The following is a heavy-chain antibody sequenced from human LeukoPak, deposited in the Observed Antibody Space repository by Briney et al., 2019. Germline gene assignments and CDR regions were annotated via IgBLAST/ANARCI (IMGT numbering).Heavy chain of an antibody. V-gene: IGHV4-38-2*01. D-gene: IGHD3-22*01. CDR3: ARHRYYYDTTSYAFDS. Sequence: SETLSLTCAVSGYSISSGCYWGWIRPPPGKGLEWIGSVYHSGSTLYNPSLKSRVTMSGDTSKNHFSLKLSSVTAADMAVYYCARHRYYYDTTSYAFDSWGQGILVTVSS. CDR1: GYSISSGCY. J-gene: IGHJ4*02. CDR2: VYHSGST.